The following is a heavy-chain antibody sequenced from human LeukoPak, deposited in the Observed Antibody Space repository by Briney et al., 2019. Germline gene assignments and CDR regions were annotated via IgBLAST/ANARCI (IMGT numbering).Heavy chain of an antibody. D-gene: IGHD3-16*01. CDR3: ARVSTFLPLGEFDY. Sequence: GGSLRLSCAVSGFTFSSYWMRLVRHAPGEGRECVANIEQEGNEKYYGDSVKGRLTISRDNAKNSLYLQMNSLRAEDTAVYYCARVSTFLPLGEFDYWGQGTLVTVSS. J-gene: IGHJ4*02. V-gene: IGHV3-7*01. CDR1: GFTFSSYW. CDR2: IEQEGNEK.